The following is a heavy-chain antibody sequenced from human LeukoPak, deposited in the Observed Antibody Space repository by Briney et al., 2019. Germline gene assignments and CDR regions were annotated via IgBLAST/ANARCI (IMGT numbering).Heavy chain of an antibody. V-gene: IGHV3-21*01. CDR3: ARVPGVPVPATTPHDAFYI. J-gene: IGHJ3*02. CDR2: ISSSSSSI. D-gene: IGHD2-2*01. CDR1: GFAFSSYS. Sequence: GGTLSLSCAASGFAFSSYSMSWVCHAPGKRVEWGLSISSSSSSIYYAGSVKGRFTISRDNAKNSLYMQMNSLRAEDTAVYYCARVPGVPVPATTPHDAFYIWGQGTMVTVSS.